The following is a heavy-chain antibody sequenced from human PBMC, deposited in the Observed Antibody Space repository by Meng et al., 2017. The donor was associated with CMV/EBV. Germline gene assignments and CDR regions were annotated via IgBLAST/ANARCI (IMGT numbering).Heavy chain of an antibody. CDR2: INPSGGST. CDR1: GYTFTSYY. Sequence: ASVKVSCKASGYTFTSYYMHWVRQAPGQGLEWMGIINPSGGSTSYAQKFQGRVTMTRDTSTSTVYMELSSLRSEDTAVYYCASAGCSSTSCHKGDAFDICGQGTMVTVSS. D-gene: IGHD2-2*01. CDR3: ASAGCSSTSCHKGDAFDI. J-gene: IGHJ3*02. V-gene: IGHV1-46*01.